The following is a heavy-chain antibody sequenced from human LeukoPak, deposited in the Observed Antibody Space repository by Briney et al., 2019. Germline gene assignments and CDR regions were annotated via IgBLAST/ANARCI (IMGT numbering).Heavy chain of an antibody. CDR1: GFTFSDYY. CDR2: ISSSGSTI. J-gene: IGHJ6*02. V-gene: IGHV3-11*01. D-gene: IGHD2-2*01. Sequence: GGSLRLSCAASGFTFSDYYMSWIRQAPGKGLEWVSYISSSGSTIYYADSVKGRFTISRDNAKNSLYLQMNSLRAEDTAVYYCARDLPLGYCSSTSCYLYYGMDVGGQGTTVTVSS. CDR3: ARDLPLGYCSSTSCYLYYGMDV.